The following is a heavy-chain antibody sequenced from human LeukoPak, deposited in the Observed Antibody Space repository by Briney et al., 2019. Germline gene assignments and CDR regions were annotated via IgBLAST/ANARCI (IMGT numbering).Heavy chain of an antibody. CDR2: IKQGGSEK. D-gene: IGHD6-19*01. Sequence: GGSLRLSCAASGFTFSSYWMSWVRQAPGKGLEWVANIKQGGSEKYYVDSVKGRFTISRDNAKNSLYLQMNSLRAEDTAVYYCARDLGYSSGWGFDYWGQGTLVTVSS. J-gene: IGHJ4*02. CDR3: ARDLGYSSGWGFDY. V-gene: IGHV3-7*01. CDR1: GFTFSSYW.